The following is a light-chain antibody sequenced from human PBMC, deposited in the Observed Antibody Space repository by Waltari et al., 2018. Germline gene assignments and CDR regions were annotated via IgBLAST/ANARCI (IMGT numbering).Light chain of an antibody. Sequence: QSVLTQPPSASGTPGQRVTISCSGSNSNIGKNFVYWYQQLAGTAPKLLIYRDDQRPSGFPDRFSGSKSGTSASLAISGLRSEDEADYYCAAWDDSLSGQVLFGGGTKLTVL. J-gene: IGLJ3*02. CDR3: AAWDDSLSGQVL. V-gene: IGLV1-47*01. CDR1: NSNIGKNF. CDR2: RDD.